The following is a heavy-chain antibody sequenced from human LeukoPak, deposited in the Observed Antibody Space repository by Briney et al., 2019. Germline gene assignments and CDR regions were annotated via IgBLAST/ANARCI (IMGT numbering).Heavy chain of an antibody. CDR1: GFSLSTSGMC. J-gene: IGHJ6*04. V-gene: IGHV2-70*01. Sequence: SGPALVKPTQTLTLTCTFSGFSLSTSGMCVSWIRQPPGKALEWLALIDWDDDKYYSTSLETRLTISKDTSKNQVVLTMTNMDPVDTATYYCARIHYYGSGSYSRGYYYGMDVWGKGTTVTVSS. D-gene: IGHD3-10*01. CDR3: ARIHYYGSGSYSRGYYYGMDV. CDR2: IDWDDDK.